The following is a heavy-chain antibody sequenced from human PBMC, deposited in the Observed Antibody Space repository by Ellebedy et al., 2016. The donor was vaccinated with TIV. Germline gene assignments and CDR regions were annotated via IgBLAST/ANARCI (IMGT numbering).Heavy chain of an antibody. Sequence: SETLSLTXTVSGGSISSSSYYWGWIRQPPGKGLEWIGSIYYSGSTYYNPSLKSRVTISVDTSKNQFSLKLSSVTAADTAVYYCARDDWEYYDSSGVWGQGTLVTVSS. CDR3: ARDDWEYYDSSGV. D-gene: IGHD3-22*01. J-gene: IGHJ4*02. CDR1: GGSISSSSYY. CDR2: IYYSGST. V-gene: IGHV4-39*02.